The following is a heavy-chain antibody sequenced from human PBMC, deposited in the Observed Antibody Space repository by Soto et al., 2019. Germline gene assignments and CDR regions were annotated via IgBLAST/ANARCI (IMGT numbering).Heavy chain of an antibody. D-gene: IGHD4-4*01. CDR2: ISGSGGSGRG. CDR1: GFTFSNYA. J-gene: IGHJ4*02. V-gene: IGHV3-23*01. Sequence: PGGSLRLSCAASGFTFSNYAMSWVRQAPGKGLEWVSGISGSGGSGRGFYADPVKGRFTISRDNSKNTLYLEMNSLRAEDTAVYYCAKDLDDYSSAIDFWGQGTLVTVSS. CDR3: AKDLDDYSSAIDF.